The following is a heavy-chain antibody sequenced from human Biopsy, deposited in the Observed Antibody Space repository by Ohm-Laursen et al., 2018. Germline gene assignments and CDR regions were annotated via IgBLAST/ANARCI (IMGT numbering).Heavy chain of an antibody. CDR2: IFYGGIT. J-gene: IGHJ5*02. Sequence: SETLSLTCTVSGGSISSETNYWGWIRQPPGKGLEWIGSIFYGGITYYNPSLYRRVTISVDTSKNQFSLNLSSVTGADTAVYYCARHPTGFWFDPWGQGTLVTVSS. CDR1: GGSISSETNY. V-gene: IGHV4-39*01. CDR3: ARHPTGFWFDP.